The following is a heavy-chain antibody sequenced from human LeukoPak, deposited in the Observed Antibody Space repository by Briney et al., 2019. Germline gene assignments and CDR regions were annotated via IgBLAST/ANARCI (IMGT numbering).Heavy chain of an antibody. CDR3: AKKPRYYYDSSGYYRFDY. J-gene: IGHJ4*02. Sequence: PGGSLRLSCAASGFTFSSYAMSWVRQAPGKGLEWVSAISGSGGTTYYADSVKGRFTISRDNSKNTLYLQMNSLRAEDTAVYYCAKKPRYYYDSSGYYRFDYWGQGTLVTVSS. D-gene: IGHD3-22*01. CDR1: GFTFSSYA. CDR2: ISGSGGTT. V-gene: IGHV3-23*01.